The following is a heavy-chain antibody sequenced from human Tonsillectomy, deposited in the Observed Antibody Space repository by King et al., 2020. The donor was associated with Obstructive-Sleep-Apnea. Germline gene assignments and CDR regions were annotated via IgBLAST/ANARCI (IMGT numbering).Heavy chain of an antibody. D-gene: IGHD3-9*01. Sequence: QLQESGPGLVKPSETLSLTCTVSGGSISSSSYYWGWIRQPSGKGLEWIGSIYYSGSTYYNPSLKSRVTISVDTSKNQFSLKLSSVTAADTAVYYCARVRNILTASNWFDPWGQGTLVTVSS. J-gene: IGHJ5*02. CDR3: ARVRNILTASNWFDP. V-gene: IGHV4-39*07. CDR2: IYYSGST. CDR1: GGSISSSSYY.